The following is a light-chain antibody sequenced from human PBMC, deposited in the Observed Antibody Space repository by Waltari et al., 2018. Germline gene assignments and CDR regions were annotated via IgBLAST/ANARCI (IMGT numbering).Light chain of an antibody. CDR2: WAS. V-gene: IGKV4-1*01. J-gene: IGKJ1*01. CDR1: QSVLYSSNNKNY. Sequence: DIVMTQSPDSLAVSLGERATINCKSSQSVLYSSNNKNYLAWYQQKPGPPPKPLICWASIRESGVPDRFSGSGSGTDFTLTISSLQAEDVAVYYCQQYYSTPPTFGQGTKVEIK. CDR3: QQYYSTPPT.